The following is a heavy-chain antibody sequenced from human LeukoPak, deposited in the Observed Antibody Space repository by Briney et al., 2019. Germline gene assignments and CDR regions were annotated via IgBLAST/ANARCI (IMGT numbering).Heavy chain of an antibody. J-gene: IGHJ4*02. CDR3: ARRWSGFDY. D-gene: IGHD3-3*01. V-gene: IGHV4-39*01. CDR1: GGSISSSSYY. CDR2: IYYSGST. Sequence: SETLSLTCTVSGGSISSSSYYWGWIRQPPGKGLEWIGSIYYSGSTYYNPSLKSRVTISVDTSRNQFSLKLSSVTAADTAVYYCARRWSGFDYWGQGTLVTVSS.